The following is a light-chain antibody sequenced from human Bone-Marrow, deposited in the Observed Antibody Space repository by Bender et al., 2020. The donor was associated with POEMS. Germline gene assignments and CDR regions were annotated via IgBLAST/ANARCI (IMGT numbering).Light chain of an antibody. V-gene: IGLV1-47*01. J-gene: IGLJ1*01. CDR2: RDN. CDR1: SSNIGSNY. Sequence: QSVLTQPPSASGTPGQRVTISCSGSSSNIGSNYVYWYQKVPGTAPKLLIYRDNQRPSGVPDRISPSKYGVAVSLAISGLRSEDEADYYCSSYAGSYPYVFGAGTKVTVL. CDR3: SSYAGSYPYV.